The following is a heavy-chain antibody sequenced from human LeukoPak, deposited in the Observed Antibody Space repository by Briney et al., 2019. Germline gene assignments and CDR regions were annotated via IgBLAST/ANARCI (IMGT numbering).Heavy chain of an antibody. CDR3: ARGNVVTVNYFDY. Sequence: SETLSLTCAVYGGSFSGYHWSWIRQPPGKGLEWIGGINQSGSTNHNPSLKSRVTISVDTSKNQFSLKLSSVTAADTAVYYCARGNVVTVNYFDYWGQGTLVTVSP. V-gene: IGHV4-34*01. J-gene: IGHJ4*02. D-gene: IGHD2-21*02. CDR1: GGSFSGYH. CDR2: INQSGST.